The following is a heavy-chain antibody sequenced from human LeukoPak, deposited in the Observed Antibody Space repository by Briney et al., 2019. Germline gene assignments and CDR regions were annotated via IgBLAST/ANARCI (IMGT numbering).Heavy chain of an antibody. CDR1: GGTFSSYA. CDR3: ARDQGPESGHDAFDI. D-gene: IGHD1-14*01. V-gene: IGHV1-69*05. J-gene: IGHJ3*02. CDR2: IIPIFGTA. Sequence: ASVKVSCKASGGTFSSYAISWVRQAPGQGLEWVGGIIPIFGTANYAQKFQGRVTITTDESTSTAYMELSSLRSEDTAVYYCARDQGPESGHDAFDIWGQGTMVTVSS.